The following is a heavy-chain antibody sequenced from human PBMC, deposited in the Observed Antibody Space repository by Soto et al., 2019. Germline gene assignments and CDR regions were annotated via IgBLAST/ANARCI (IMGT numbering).Heavy chain of an antibody. D-gene: IGHD5-12*01. CDR3: ARGQKWLRSVNYFDY. CDR2: INPSGGST. V-gene: IGHV1-46*01. CDR1: GYTFTSYY. Sequence: ASVKVSCKASGYTFTSYYMHWVRQAPGQGLEWMGIINPSGGSTSYAQKFQGRVTMTRDTSTSTVYMELSSLRSEDTAVYYCARGQKWLRSVNYFDYWGQGTLVTVFS. J-gene: IGHJ4*02.